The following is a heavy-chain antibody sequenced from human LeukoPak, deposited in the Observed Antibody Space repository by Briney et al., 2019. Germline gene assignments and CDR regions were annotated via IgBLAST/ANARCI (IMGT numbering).Heavy chain of an antibody. Sequence: GGSLRLSCAASGFTFSSYVMHWVRQAPGKGLEWVAIISYDGSNEYYADSVKGRFTISRDNSKNTLYLQMNSLRAEDTALYYCARDLEVCSGGSCYSYWFDPWGQGTLVTVSS. J-gene: IGHJ5*02. V-gene: IGHV3-30*04. D-gene: IGHD2-15*01. CDR2: ISYDGSNE. CDR3: ARDLEVCSGGSCYSYWFDP. CDR1: GFTFSSYV.